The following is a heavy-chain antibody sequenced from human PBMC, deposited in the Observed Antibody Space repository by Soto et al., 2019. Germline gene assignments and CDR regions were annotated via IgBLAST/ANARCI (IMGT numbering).Heavy chain of an antibody. J-gene: IGHJ3*02. CDR3: ANDIVLVPDANDAFDI. Sequence: GGSLRLSCAASGFTFSSYAMSWVRQAPGKGLEWVSAISGSGGSTYYADSVKGRFTISRDNSKNTLYLQMNSLRAEDTAVYYCANDIVLVPDANDAFDIWGQGTMVTVSS. CDR2: ISGSGGST. V-gene: IGHV3-23*01. CDR1: GFTFSSYA. D-gene: IGHD2-2*01.